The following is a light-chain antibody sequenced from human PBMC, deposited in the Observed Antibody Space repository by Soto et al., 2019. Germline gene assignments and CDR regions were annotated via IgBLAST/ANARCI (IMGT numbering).Light chain of an antibody. CDR2: EAS. V-gene: IGKV1-33*01. CDR1: QDISNS. J-gene: IGKJ2*01. Sequence: DIQMTQSPSSLSTSVGERVTITCQASQDISNSLNWYQQKPGKAPNLLIYEASKLQTGVPSRFRGGGSGTHFTFTISNLQPEDIATYYCQHYDNLPRYTVGLGTKLEIK. CDR3: QHYDNLPRYT.